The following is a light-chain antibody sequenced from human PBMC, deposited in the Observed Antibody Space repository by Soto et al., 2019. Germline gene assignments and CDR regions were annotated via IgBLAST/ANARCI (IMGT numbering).Light chain of an antibody. CDR3: AAWDDSLRGVV. J-gene: IGLJ2*01. Sequence: QSVLTQPPSASGTPGQGVTISCSGSTSNIGTYTVNWYQQLPGTAPKLLIYSNNQRPSGVPVRFSGSKSGTSASLAISGLQSDDEADYSCAAWDDSLRGVVFGGGTKLTVL. CDR1: TSNIGTYT. CDR2: SNN. V-gene: IGLV1-44*01.